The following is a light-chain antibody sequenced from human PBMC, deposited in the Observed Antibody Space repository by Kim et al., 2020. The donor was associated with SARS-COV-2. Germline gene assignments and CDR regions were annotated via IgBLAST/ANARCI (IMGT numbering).Light chain of an antibody. J-gene: IGLJ3*02. Sequence: GQSITISCTGASSDVGSYDFVSWYQQNPGKAPKVMIYEVTKRPSGVSHRFSGSKSGNTASLTISGLQAEDEADYYCCSFAGSSTWVFGVGTQLTVL. CDR1: SSDVGSYDF. CDR3: CSFAGSSTWV. CDR2: EVT. V-gene: IGLV2-23*02.